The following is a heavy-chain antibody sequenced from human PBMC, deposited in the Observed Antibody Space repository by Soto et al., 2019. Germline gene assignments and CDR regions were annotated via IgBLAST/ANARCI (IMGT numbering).Heavy chain of an antibody. V-gene: IGHV4-31*03. CDR3: ARVVARSDAFDI. Sequence: QVQLQESGPGLVKPSQTLSLTCTVSGGSISSGGYYWSWIRQHPGKGLEWIGYIYYSGSTYYNPALKSRVNLSGDTSKNQFSLKLSSVTAADKAVYYCARVVARSDAFDIWGQGTMVTVSS. CDR1: GGSISSGGYY. J-gene: IGHJ3*02. CDR2: IYYSGST. D-gene: IGHD2-21*01.